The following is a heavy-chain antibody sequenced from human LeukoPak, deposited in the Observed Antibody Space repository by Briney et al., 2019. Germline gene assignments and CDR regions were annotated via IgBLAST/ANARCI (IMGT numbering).Heavy chain of an antibody. CDR1: GGSFSGYY. Sequence: SETLSLTCAVYGGSFSGYYWSWIRQPPGKGLEWIGEINHSGSTNYNPSLKSRVTISVDTSKNQFSLKLSSVTAADTAVYYCARDWHPKNDFWSGRTFDYWGQGTLVTVSS. CDR2: INHSGST. D-gene: IGHD3-3*01. CDR3: ARDWHPKNDFWSGRTFDY. V-gene: IGHV4-34*01. J-gene: IGHJ4*02.